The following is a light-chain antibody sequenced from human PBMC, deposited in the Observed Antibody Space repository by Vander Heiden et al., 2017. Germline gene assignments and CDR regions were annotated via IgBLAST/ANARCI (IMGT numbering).Light chain of an antibody. CDR1: SSSIASNY. Sequence: NSMLTQPHPVSESSGKTVTISCTRSSSSIASNYVQWYQQRPGSSPTTLSYEDNQRPSGVPDRFSGLKTEDEADYYCQSYDSSDVVFGGGTKLTVL. CDR2: EDN. J-gene: IGLJ2*01. CDR3: QSYDSSDVV. V-gene: IGLV6-57*01.